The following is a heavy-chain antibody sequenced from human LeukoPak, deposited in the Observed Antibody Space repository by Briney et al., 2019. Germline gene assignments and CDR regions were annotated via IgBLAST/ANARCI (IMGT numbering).Heavy chain of an antibody. CDR1: GDTLTKLS. J-gene: IGHJ4*02. CDR2: YDPEDGET. D-gene: IGHD3-22*01. V-gene: IGHV1-24*01. CDR3: VTAFSAYDFDY. Sequence: RGASVKVSCKVSGDTLTKLSMHWVRQTPGKGLEWMGGYDPEDGETNYAQKFQGRITMTEDTSTDTAYMLLSSLRSEDTAVYYCVTAFSAYDFDYWGQGTLVTVSS.